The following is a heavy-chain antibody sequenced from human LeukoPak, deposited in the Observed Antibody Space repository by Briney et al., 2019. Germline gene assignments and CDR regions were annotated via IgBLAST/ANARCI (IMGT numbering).Heavy chain of an antibody. CDR3: ARDPYDGYGDLDYFDY. V-gene: IGHV3-48*02. J-gene: IGHJ4*02. Sequence: GGSLRPSCAASGFTFSSYSMNWGRQAPGKGLEWVSYISSSSSTIYYADSVKGRFTISRDNAKNSLYLQMNSLRDEDTAVYYCARDPYDGYGDLDYFDYWGQGTLVTVSS. CDR2: ISSSSSTI. D-gene: IGHD4-17*01. CDR1: GFTFSSYS.